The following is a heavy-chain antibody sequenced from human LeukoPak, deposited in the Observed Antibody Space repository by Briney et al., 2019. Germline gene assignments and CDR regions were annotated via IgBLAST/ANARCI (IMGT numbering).Heavy chain of an antibody. D-gene: IGHD3-22*01. CDR2: ISWDGTT. J-gene: IGHJ4*02. V-gene: IGHV3-43*01. CDR3: VKDLSYESSGYVFDY. Sequence: PGGSLRLSCAAPGFTFEDYTMPWVRQAPGMTLEWVSLISWDGTTYYRDSVKGRFTFSRDNSKNSLYLQMDTLTSEDTAFYYCVKDLSYESSGYVFDYWGQGTLVTVSS. CDR1: GFTFEDYT.